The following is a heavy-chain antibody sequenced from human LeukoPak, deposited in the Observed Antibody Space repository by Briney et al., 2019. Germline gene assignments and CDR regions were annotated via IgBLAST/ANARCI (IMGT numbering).Heavy chain of an antibody. D-gene: IGHD1-1*01. V-gene: IGHV3-30*18. Sequence: GGSLRLSCAASGFTFSSYAVHWVRQAPGKGLEWVAVISYDGSNKYYVDSVKGRFTISRDNSKNTLYLQMNSLRAEDTAVYYCAKDRDLANGNYFDYWGQGTLVTVSS. CDR1: GFTFSSYA. J-gene: IGHJ4*02. CDR2: ISYDGSNK. CDR3: AKDRDLANGNYFDY.